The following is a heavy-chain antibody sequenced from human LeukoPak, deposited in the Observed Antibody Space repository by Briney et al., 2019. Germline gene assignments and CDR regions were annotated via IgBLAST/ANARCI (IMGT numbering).Heavy chain of an antibody. Sequence: SETLSLTCTVSGGSISSYYWSWIRQPAGKGLEWIGHISHSGSTNYSPSLKSRVTMSVDTSKNHFSLKLSSVTAADTAVYYCARDNYIVATIDYWGQGTLVTVSS. D-gene: IGHD5-12*01. J-gene: IGHJ4*02. CDR3: ARDNYIVATIDY. CDR2: ISHSGST. CDR1: GGSISSYY. V-gene: IGHV4-4*07.